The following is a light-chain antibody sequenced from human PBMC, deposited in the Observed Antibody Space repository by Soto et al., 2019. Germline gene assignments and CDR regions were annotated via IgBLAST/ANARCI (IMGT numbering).Light chain of an antibody. J-gene: IGLJ2*01. V-gene: IGLV1-40*01. CDR3: ATWDDSLNAVL. CDR1: SSNIGAGRD. CDR2: GNN. Sequence: QSVLTQPPSVSGAPGQRVTISCTGSSSNIGAGRDVHWYQQLPGTAPKLLIYGNNLRPSGVPDRFSGSKSGTSASLAISGLQSEDEADYYCATWDDSLNAVLFGGGTKLTVL.